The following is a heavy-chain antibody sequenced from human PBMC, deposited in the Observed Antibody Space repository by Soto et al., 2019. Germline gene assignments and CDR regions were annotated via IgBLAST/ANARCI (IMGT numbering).Heavy chain of an antibody. V-gene: IGHV6-1*01. CDR3: ARDIGSGHYYYYGMDV. CDR1: GDSVSSNSAA. J-gene: IGHJ6*02. CDR2: TYYRSKWYN. D-gene: IGHD3-3*01. Sequence: QTLSLTCVISGDSVSSNSAACNWIRHSPSRGLEWLGRTYYRSKWYNDYAVSVKSRITINPDTSKNQFSLQLNSVTPEDTAVYYCARDIGSGHYYYYGMDVWGQGTKVTVYS.